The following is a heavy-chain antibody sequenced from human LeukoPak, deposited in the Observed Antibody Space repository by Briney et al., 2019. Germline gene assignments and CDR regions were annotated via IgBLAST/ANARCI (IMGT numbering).Heavy chain of an antibody. V-gene: IGHV3-66*01. J-gene: IGHJ4*01. Sequence: PGGSLRLSCAASGFTFSSYAVSWVRQAPGKGLEWVSIIYAGGSTYYADSVKGRFTISRDSSNNTLFLQMSNLRADDSGLYYCATDIRSSPLGFWGHGTLVTVSS. CDR3: ATDIRSSPLGF. D-gene: IGHD3-9*01. CDR2: IYAGGST. CDR1: GFTFSSYA.